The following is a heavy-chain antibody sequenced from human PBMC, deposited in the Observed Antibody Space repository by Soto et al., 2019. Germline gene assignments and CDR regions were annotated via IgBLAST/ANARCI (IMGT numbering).Heavy chain of an antibody. V-gene: IGHV1-24*01. CDR2: FDPEDGET. CDR1: GYTFTELS. D-gene: IGHD1-26*01. Sequence: ASVKVSCKVSGYTFTELSMHWVRQAPGKGLEWMGAFDPEDGETIYAHNLQGRATMTEDTSTDTAYMALSSLRSEDTAVYYCATSNPLVMRWELRGYFDERGQGTLVTVSS. J-gene: IGHJ4*02. CDR3: ATSNPLVMRWELRGYFDE.